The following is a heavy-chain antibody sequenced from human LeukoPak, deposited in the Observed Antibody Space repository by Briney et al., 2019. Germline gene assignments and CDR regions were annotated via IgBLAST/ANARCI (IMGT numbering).Heavy chain of an antibody. Sequence: GASVKVSCKASGYTFTSYGISWVRQAPGQGLEWMGWISAYNGNTNYAQKLQGRVTMTTDTSTSTAYMELRSLRSDDTAVYYCARDITYDSSGYYPTPGIDYWGQGTLVTVSS. V-gene: IGHV1-18*01. CDR1: GYTFTSYG. J-gene: IGHJ4*02. CDR2: ISAYNGNT. CDR3: ARDITYDSSGYYPTPGIDY. D-gene: IGHD3-22*01.